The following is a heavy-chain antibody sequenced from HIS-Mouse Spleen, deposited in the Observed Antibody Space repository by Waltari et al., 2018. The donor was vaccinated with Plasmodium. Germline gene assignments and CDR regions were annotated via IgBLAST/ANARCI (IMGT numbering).Heavy chain of an antibody. CDR1: GYSISSGYY. CDR2: IYHSGGT. J-gene: IGHJ3*02. V-gene: IGHV4-38-2*02. D-gene: IGHD3-22*01. Sequence: QVQLQESGPGLVKPSETLSLTCTVSGYSISSGYYWGWIRQPPGKGLEWIGSIYHSGGTYYHPSLKSQVTISVDTSKNQFSLKLSSVTAADTAVYYCARDRVIVVVIIPDAFDIWGQGTMVTVSS. CDR3: ARDRVIVVVIIPDAFDI.